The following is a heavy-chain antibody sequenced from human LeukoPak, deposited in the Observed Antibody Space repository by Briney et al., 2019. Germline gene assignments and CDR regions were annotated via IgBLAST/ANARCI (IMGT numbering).Heavy chain of an antibody. CDR1: GGTFSSYA. J-gene: IGHJ3*02. CDR3: ARESSGPTIDI. D-gene: IGHD3-22*01. V-gene: IGHV1-69*04. CDR2: IIPIFGIA. Sequence: GASVKVSCKASGGTFSSYAISWVRQAPGQGLEWMGRIIPIFGIANYAQKFQGRVTITADKSTSTDYMELSSLRSEDTAVYYCARESSGPTIDIWGQGTMVTVSS.